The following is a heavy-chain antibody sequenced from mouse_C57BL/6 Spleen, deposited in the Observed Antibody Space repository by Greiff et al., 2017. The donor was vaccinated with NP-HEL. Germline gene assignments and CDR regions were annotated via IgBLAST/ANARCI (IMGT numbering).Heavy chain of an antibody. CDR1: GYTFTDYY. V-gene: IGHV1-76*01. D-gene: IGHD1-1*01. Sequence: QLQQSGAELVRPGASVKLSCKASGYTFTDYYINWVKQRPGQGLEWIARIYPGSGNTYYNEKFKGKATLTAEKSSSTAYMQLSSLTSEDSAVYFCAREALLRTAMDYWGQGTSVTVSS. CDR3: AREALLRTAMDY. J-gene: IGHJ4*01. CDR2: IYPGSGNT.